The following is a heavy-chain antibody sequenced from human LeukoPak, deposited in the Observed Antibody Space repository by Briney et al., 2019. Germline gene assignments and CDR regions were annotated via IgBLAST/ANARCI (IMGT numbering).Heavy chain of an antibody. D-gene: IGHD3-10*01. V-gene: IGHV4-39*01. J-gene: IGHJ4*02. CDR1: GGSISSSSYY. Sequence: SETLSLTCTVSGGSISSSSYYWGWIRQPPGKGLEWIGSIYYSGSTYYNPSLKSRVTISVDTSKNQFSLKLSSVTAADTAVYYCARKFMVWFDYWGQGTLVTVSS. CDR2: IYYSGST. CDR3: ARKFMVWFDY.